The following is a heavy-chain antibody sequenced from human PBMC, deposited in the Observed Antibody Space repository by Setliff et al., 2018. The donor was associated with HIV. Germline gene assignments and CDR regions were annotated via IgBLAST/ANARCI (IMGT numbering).Heavy chain of an antibody. D-gene: IGHD1-26*01. CDR1: GFAFTNYG. V-gene: IGHV1-18*01. Sequence: ASVKVSCKTSGFAFTNYGFTWVRQAPGQGLEWMGWISAYSGETFSTLKFRDRVTLTTDTSTNTAHMELRSLTYGDTAVYFCARGWDXGVRKPEDWGQGTLVTVSS. J-gene: IGHJ4*02. CDR2: ISAYSGET. CDR3: ARGWDXGVRKPED.